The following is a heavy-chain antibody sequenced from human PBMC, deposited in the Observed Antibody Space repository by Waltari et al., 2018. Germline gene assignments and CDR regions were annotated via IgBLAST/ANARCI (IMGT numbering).Heavy chain of an antibody. CDR2: IYYSGST. Sequence: QLQLQESGPGLVKPSETLSLTCTVSGGSISSSSYYWGWIRQPPGKGLEWIGSIYYSGSTYYNPSLKSRVTISVDTSKNQFSLKLSSVTAADTAVYYCARGDIVVVPAATNPIVYLQHWGQGTLVTVSS. CDR1: GGSISSSSYY. V-gene: IGHV4-39*07. CDR3: ARGDIVVVPAATNPIVYLQH. D-gene: IGHD2-2*01. J-gene: IGHJ1*01.